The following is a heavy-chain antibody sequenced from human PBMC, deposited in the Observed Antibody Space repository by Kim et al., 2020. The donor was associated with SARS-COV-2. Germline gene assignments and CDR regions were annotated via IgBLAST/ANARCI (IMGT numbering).Heavy chain of an antibody. CDR3: ARDGDCGGDCYLFDY. V-gene: IGHV3-33*05. J-gene: IGHJ4*02. D-gene: IGHD2-21*02. Sequence: GGSLRLSCAASGFTFSSYGMHWVRQAPGKGLEWVAVISYDGSNKYYADSVKGRFTISRDNSKNTLYLQMNSLRAEDTAVYYCARDGDCGGDCYLFDYWGQGTLVTVSS. CDR2: ISYDGSNK. CDR1: GFTFSSYG.